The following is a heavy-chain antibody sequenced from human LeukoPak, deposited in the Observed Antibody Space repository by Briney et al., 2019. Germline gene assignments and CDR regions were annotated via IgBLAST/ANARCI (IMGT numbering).Heavy chain of an antibody. J-gene: IGHJ3*02. CDR2: INWSGDTI. D-gene: IGHD2-2*01. Sequence: PGRSLRLSCAASGFTVDDYAMHWVRQAPGKGLEWVSGINWSGDTIGYADSVKGRFTISRDNAKNSLYLQMNSLRGEDTALYYCAKAMRYETRDTFDIWGQGTMVTVSS. CDR1: GFTVDDYA. CDR3: AKAMRYETRDTFDI. V-gene: IGHV3-9*01.